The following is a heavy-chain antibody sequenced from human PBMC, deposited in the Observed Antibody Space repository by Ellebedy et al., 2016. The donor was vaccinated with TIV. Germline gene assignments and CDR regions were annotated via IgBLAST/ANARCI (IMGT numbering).Heavy chain of an antibody. CDR1: GFTFSSYT. V-gene: IGHV3-21*01. CDR2: ISTSSSYI. Sequence: GESLKISCAASGFTFSSYTLNWVRQAPGKGLEWVSSISTSSSYIYYADSVKGRFNISRDNAKNSLFLQMTSLRAEDTAVYYCARKVPAPTTVPPNWYFDLWGRGTLVIVSS. D-gene: IGHD4-17*01. CDR3: ARKVPAPTTVPPNWYFDL. J-gene: IGHJ2*01.